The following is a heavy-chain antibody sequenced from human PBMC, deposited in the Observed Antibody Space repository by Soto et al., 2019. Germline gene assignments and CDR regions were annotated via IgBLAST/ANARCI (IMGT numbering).Heavy chain of an antibody. CDR3: PRFYSFFYYYMDG. J-gene: IGHJ6*03. CDR2: IKQDGSEK. CDR1: GFTFKSYW. Sequence: EVQLVESGGGLVQPGGSLRLSCAASGFTFKSYWMSWVRQAPGKGLEWVANIKQDGSEKYSVDSVKGRFTISRDKAKNALYLQMNSLRAGDTAVYYCPRFYSFFYYYMDGWVKGSTVTVSS. V-gene: IGHV3-7*01. D-gene: IGHD4-4*01.